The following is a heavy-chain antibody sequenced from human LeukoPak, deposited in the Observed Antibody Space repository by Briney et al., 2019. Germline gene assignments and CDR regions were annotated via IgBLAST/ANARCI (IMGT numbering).Heavy chain of an antibody. CDR3: ARQVGDKYSYGPDFDY. J-gene: IGHJ4*02. CDR1: GYSFTSYW. CDR2: IDPSDSYT. D-gene: IGHD5-18*01. V-gene: IGHV5-10-1*01. Sequence: GESLKISCKGSGYSFTSYWISWVRQMPGKGLEWMGRIDPSDSYTNYSPSFQGHVTISADKSISTAYLQWSSLKASDTAMYYCARQVGDKYSYGPDFDYWGQGTLVTVSS.